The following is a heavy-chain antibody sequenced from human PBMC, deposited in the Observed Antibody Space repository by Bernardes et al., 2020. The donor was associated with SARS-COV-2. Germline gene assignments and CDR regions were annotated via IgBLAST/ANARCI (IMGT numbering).Heavy chain of an antibody. Sequence: ASMKVSCKASGYTFASYGISWMRQAPGQGLEWMGWISGSDGQTDYAQNIQGRVTMTTDTSTSTAYMELRTLKSDDTAVYYCARDTSGSYLTWGQGTLVTVSS. CDR3: ARDTSGSYLT. V-gene: IGHV1-18*01. CDR1: GYTFASYG. CDR2: ISGSDGQT. D-gene: IGHD1-26*01. J-gene: IGHJ5*02.